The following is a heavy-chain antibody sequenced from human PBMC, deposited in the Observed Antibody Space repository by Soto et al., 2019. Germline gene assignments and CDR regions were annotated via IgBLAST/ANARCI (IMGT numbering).Heavy chain of an antibody. CDR1: GGSISSGGYY. CDR3: ARASSTAGLYSGMDV. V-gene: IGHV4-31*03. CDR2: NYYSGIT. J-gene: IGHJ6*02. D-gene: IGHD6-6*01. Sequence: QVQLQESGPGLVKPSQTLSLTCTVSGGSISSGGYYWTWIRQHPGKGLEWIGYNYYSGITYYNPSLKSRVAISLDTSKNQVSLKLSSVTAADTAVYYCARASSTAGLYSGMDVWGQGTTVTVSS.